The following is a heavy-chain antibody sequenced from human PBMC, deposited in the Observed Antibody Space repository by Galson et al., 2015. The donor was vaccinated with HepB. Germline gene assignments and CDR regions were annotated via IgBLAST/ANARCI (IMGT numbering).Heavy chain of an antibody. CDR1: GFNVSNNF. CDR3: ARGASD. J-gene: IGHJ4*02. Sequence: SLRLSCAASGFNVSNNFMNWVRQAPGKGLDWVSVIYDSGSVYYADSVKGRFTVSRDNSKNTLYLQMNSLRDEDTAVYYCARGASDWGPGTLVTVSS. CDR2: IYDSGSV. V-gene: IGHV3-53*01.